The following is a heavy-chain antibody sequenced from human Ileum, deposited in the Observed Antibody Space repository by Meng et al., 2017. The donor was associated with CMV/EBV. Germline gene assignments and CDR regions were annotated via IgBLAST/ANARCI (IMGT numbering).Heavy chain of an antibody. D-gene: IGHD2-2*01. CDR1: GYTFTNYG. V-gene: IGHV1-18*01. CDR2: VSAYNGHI. Sequence: QVQLVQSGPEVKKPGASVKVSCETSGYTFTNYGITWVRQAPGKGLEWMGWVSAYNGHIDYAQRLQGRVTMTTDLSTSTAYMELRSLRSDDTAVYYCARRGGVAFSTEGDYWGQGTLVTVSS. CDR3: ARRGGVAFSTEGDY. J-gene: IGHJ4*02.